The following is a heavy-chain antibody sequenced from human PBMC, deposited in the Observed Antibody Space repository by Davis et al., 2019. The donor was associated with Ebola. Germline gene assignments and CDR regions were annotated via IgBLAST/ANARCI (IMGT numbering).Heavy chain of an antibody. J-gene: IGHJ4*02. Sequence: PSETLSLTCTVSGGSISTSNYFWGWLRQPPGKGLEWLGTIYHTGGSYYNPSLESRMTMSVDTSNNQFSLNLSSVTAADTAVYYCARGPPDASSSRYFNYWGQGTLVTVSS. V-gene: IGHV4-39*07. CDR3: ARGPPDASSSRYFNY. CDR1: GGSISTSNYF. CDR2: IYHTGGS. D-gene: IGHD6-13*01.